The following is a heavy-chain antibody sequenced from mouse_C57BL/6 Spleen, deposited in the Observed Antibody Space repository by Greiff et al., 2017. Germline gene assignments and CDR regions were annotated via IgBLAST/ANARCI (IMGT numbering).Heavy chain of an antibody. CDR3: ARDGDYGSSAWFAY. V-gene: IGHV5-4*01. Sequence: EVKLVESGGGLVKPGGSLKLSCAASGFTFSSYAMSWVRQTPEKRLEWVATISDGGSCTYYPDNVKGRFTIARDNAKNNLYLQMSHLKSEDTAMYYCARDGDYGSSAWFAYWGQGTLVTVSA. J-gene: IGHJ3*01. CDR1: GFTFSSYA. D-gene: IGHD1-1*01. CDR2: ISDGGSCT.